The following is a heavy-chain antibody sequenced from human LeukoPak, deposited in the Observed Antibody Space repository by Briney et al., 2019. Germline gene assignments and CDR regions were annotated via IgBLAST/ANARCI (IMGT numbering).Heavy chain of an antibody. D-gene: IGHD6-13*01. V-gene: IGHV4-34*01. J-gene: IGHJ4*02. CDR2: INHSGST. CDR1: GGSFSGYY. Sequence: SETLSLTCAVYGGSFSGYYWSWIRQPPGKGLEWIGEINHSGSTNYNPSLKSRVTISVDTSKNQFSLKLSSVTAADTAVYYCAREVEFRSSWLDYWGQGTLVTVSS. CDR3: AREVEFRSSWLDY.